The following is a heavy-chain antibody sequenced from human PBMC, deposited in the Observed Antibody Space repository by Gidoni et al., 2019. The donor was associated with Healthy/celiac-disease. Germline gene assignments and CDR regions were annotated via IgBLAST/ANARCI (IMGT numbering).Heavy chain of an antibody. V-gene: IGHV3-33*01. D-gene: IGHD3-10*01. J-gene: IGHJ4*02. CDR2: IWYDGSNK. CDR1: GFTFRSYG. CDR3: ARVSGTEPHFDY. Sequence: QVQLVESGGGVVQPGRSLRLACAASGFTFRSYGMHWVRQAPGKGLEWVAVIWYDGSNKYYADSVKGRFTISRDNSKNTLYLQMNSLRAEDTAVYYCARVSGTEPHFDYWGQGTLFTVSS.